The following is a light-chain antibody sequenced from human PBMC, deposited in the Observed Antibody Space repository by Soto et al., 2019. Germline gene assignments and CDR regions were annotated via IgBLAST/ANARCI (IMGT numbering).Light chain of an antibody. CDR1: QSVSTN. CDR2: GAS. Sequence: IVLTXSXAXXSXXPGXRATLSCRASQSVSTNLAWYHQNPGQAPRLLIYGASTRATGIPARFXXXXXXXXXXXXXSSLQSEDFAVYYCQQYNNWPPYTFGQGTKLEIK. V-gene: IGKV3-15*01. J-gene: IGKJ2*01. CDR3: QQYNNWPPYT.